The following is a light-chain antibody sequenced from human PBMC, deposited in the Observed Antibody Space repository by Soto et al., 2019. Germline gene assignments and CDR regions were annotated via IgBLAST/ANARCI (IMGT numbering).Light chain of an antibody. CDR2: DAS. Sequence: DIQMTQSPSSLSASVGDRVTITCQASQDISNYLNWYQQKPGKAPKLLIYDASNLETGVPSRFSGSGSVTDFTFTISSLQPEGIATYYCQKYDNLPFTFGPGTKVDIK. V-gene: IGKV1-33*01. J-gene: IGKJ3*01. CDR3: QKYDNLPFT. CDR1: QDISNY.